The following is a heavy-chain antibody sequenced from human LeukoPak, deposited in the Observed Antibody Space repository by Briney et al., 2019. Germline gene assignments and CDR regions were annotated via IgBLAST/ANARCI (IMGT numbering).Heavy chain of an antibody. D-gene: IGHD4-17*01. V-gene: IGHV3-11*04. CDR1: GGSFSAYYY. Sequence: LSLPCAVYGGSFSAYYYMSWIRQAPGKGLEWISYISTNGSTIYYAHSVKGRFTISRDNAKNSLYLQMNSLRAEDTAVYYCARGYGDYEVTDYWGLGTLVTVSS. J-gene: IGHJ4*02. CDR3: ARGYGDYEVTDY. CDR2: ISTNGSTI.